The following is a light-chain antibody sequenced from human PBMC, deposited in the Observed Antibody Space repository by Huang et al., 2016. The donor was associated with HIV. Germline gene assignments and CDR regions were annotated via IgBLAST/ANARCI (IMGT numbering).Light chain of an antibody. CDR1: QSITTY. Sequence: DIQMTQSPPSLSASLGDRVTITCRASQSITTYLNWYRHKPGEAPELLIHATSTLQNGVPSRCSGGGSGTDFTLTITNLQPEDVASYYCQQSYNLPYTFGQGTKVDIK. CDR2: ATS. V-gene: IGKV1-39*01. CDR3: QQSYNLPYT. J-gene: IGKJ2*01.